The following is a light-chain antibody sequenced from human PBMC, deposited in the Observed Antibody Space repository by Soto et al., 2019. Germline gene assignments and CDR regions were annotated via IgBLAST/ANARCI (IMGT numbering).Light chain of an antibody. CDR1: SSDVGGYNY. CDR2: DVS. J-gene: IGLJ1*01. Sequence: QSALTQPRSVSGSPGQSVTISSTGTSSDVGGYNYVSWYQQHPGKAPKVIIYDVSKRPSGVPDRFSGSKSGNTASLTISGLQAEDEADYYCCSYAGSYTYVFGGGTKVTVL. V-gene: IGLV2-11*01. CDR3: CSYAGSYTYV.